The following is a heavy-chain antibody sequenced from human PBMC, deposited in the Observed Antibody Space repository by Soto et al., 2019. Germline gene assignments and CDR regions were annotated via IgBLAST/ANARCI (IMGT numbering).Heavy chain of an antibody. Sequence: QAQLVQSGAEVRKPGASVKVSCKASGYTFTTYDINWGRQAPGQGLEGLGWMDPNRGSTGYAQNFQGRITMTRNISRNTAHMELSSLQSEDTAVYYCARERKFDFWRKGLDVWGQGTTVTVSS. CDR1: GYTFTTYD. CDR3: ARERKFDFWRKGLDV. D-gene: IGHD3-3*01. J-gene: IGHJ6*02. V-gene: IGHV1-8*01. CDR2: MDPNRGST.